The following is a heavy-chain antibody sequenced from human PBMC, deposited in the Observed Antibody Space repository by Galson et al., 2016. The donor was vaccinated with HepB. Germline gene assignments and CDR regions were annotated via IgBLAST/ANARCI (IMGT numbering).Heavy chain of an antibody. CDR3: ARDVQFRFDY. CDR1: GYRFPTYG. J-gene: IGHJ4*02. V-gene: IGHV1-18*04. D-gene: IGHD4-11*01. CDR2: ISANSGNT. Sequence: LVKVSCKASGYRFPTYGISWVRQAPGQGLEWLGWISANSGNTIYAQKFQDRVTMTRDTSASTVYMDLRSLRSDDTAVYYCARDVQFRFDYWGQGTLVTVSS.